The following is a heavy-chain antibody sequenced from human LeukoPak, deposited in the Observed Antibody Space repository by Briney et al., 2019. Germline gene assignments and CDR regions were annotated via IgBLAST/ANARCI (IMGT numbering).Heavy chain of an antibody. J-gene: IGHJ4*02. CDR3: ARVAYSDSSGYFFDY. CDR2: IYYSGST. D-gene: IGHD3-22*01. Sequence: SETLSLTCTVSGGSISSYYWSWIRQPPGKGLEWIGYIYYSGSTYYNPSLKSRVTISVDTSKNQFSLKLSSVTAADTAVYCCARVAYSDSSGYFFDYWGQGTLVTVSS. V-gene: IGHV4-59*08. CDR1: GGSISSYY.